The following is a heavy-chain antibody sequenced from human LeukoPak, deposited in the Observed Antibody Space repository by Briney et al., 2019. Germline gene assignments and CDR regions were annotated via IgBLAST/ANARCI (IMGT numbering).Heavy chain of an antibody. CDR3: ATDYGDYAYDAYHI. CDR2: IESESDGGTT. J-gene: IGHJ3*02. D-gene: IGHD4-17*01. CDR1: GFTFSDAW. Sequence: SGGSLRLSCAASGFTFSDAWMTWVRQASGKGLEWVGRIESESDGGTTDYAAPVKGRFTISRDDSKNRLYLQMNSLKTEDTAVYYCATDYGDYAYDAYHIWGQGTMVTVSS. V-gene: IGHV3-15*04.